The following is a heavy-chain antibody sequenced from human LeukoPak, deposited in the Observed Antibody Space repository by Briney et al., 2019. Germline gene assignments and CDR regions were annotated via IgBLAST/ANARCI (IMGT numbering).Heavy chain of an antibody. V-gene: IGHV4-30-2*01. J-gene: IGHJ5*02. CDR2: IYHSGST. Sequence: SQTLSLTCTVSGGSISSGGYYWSWIRQPPGKGLEWIGYIYHSGSTYYNPSLKSRVTISADTSKNQFSLKLRSVTAADTAVYYCAQNGQSGFSFDPWGQGTLVTVSS. CDR3: AQNGQSGFSFDP. CDR1: GGSISSGGYY. D-gene: IGHD2-8*01.